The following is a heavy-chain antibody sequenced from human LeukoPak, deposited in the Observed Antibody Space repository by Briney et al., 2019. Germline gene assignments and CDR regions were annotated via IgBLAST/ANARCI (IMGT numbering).Heavy chain of an antibody. V-gene: IGHV1-46*01. D-gene: IGHD4-17*01. CDR2: IKPSGDNT. Sequence: GASVKVSCKTSGYSFTSYNLHWVRQAPGQRLEWMGIIKPSGDNTNNAQKFQGRVTMTRDMSTSTVYMELSSLRSEDTAVYYCARRSVTTAFDYWGQGTLVTVSS. J-gene: IGHJ4*02. CDR1: GYSFTSYN. CDR3: ARRSVTTAFDY.